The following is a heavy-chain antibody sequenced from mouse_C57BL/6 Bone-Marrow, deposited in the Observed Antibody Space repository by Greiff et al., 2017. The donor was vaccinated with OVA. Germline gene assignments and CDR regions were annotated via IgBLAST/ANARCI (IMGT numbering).Heavy chain of an antibody. V-gene: IGHV1-15*01. Sequence: QVQLQQSGAELVRPGASVTLSCKASGYTFTDYEMHWVKQTPVHGLEWIGAIDPETGGTAYNQKFKGKAILTADQSSSTAYMELRSLTAEDSAVYYCTRRYFDVWGTGTTVTVSS. CDR1: GYTFTDYE. CDR3: TRRYFDV. J-gene: IGHJ1*03. CDR2: IDPETGGT.